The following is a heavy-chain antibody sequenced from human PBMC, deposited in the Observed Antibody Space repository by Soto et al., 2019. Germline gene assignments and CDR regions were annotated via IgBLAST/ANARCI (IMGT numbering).Heavy chain of an antibody. V-gene: IGHV1-3*01. CDR2: INAGNGNT. D-gene: IGHD6-13*01. CDR1: GYTFTSYA. Sequence: GASVKVSCKASGYTFTSYAMHWVRQAPGQRLEWMGWINAGNGNTKYSQNFQGRVTFTRDTSATTAYMELSNLRSEDTAVYYCARGIESKAAAPPFDPWGQGSLVTVSS. CDR3: ARGIESKAAAPPFDP. J-gene: IGHJ5*02.